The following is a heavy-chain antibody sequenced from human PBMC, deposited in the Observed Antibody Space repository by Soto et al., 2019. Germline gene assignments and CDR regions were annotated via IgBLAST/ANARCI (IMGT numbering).Heavy chain of an antibody. J-gene: IGHJ4*02. CDR1: GGSISSGCYY. D-gene: IGHD4-17*01. CDR3: ARHTTVTKPFDY. V-gene: IGHV4-31*03. Sequence: PSETLSLTCTVSGGSISSGCYYWSWIRQHPGKGLEWIGYIYYSGSTYYNPSLKSRVTISVDTSKNQFSLKLSSVTAADTAVYYCARHTTVTKPFDYWGQGTLVTVSS. CDR2: IYYSGST.